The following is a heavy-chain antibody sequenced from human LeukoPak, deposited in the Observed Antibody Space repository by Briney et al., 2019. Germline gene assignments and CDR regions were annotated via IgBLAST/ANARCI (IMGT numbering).Heavy chain of an antibody. Sequence: PSQTLSLTCTVSGGSINSGDYYWSWIRQPPGKGLEWIGYIYYSESTYYNPSLKSRVTISVDTSKNQFSRKLSSVTAADTAVYYCARDRNDYSNLPPYWYFDLWGRGTLVTVSS. V-gene: IGHV4-30-4*08. J-gene: IGHJ2*01. CDR2: IYYSEST. CDR1: GGSINSGDYY. D-gene: IGHD4-11*01. CDR3: ARDRNDYSNLPPYWYFDL.